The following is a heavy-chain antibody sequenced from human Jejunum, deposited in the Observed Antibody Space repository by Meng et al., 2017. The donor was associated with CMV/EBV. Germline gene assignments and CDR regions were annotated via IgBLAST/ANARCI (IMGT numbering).Heavy chain of an antibody. J-gene: IGHJ4*02. Sequence: LGTSGSRCGLILPTPAKALEWLAVIYWDDNKRYSPSLKYRLAITKDTSKNQVVLTMSNMDPVDTATYYCAHRSPGYISGWDQGLFDYWGQGTLVTVSS. V-gene: IGHV2-5*02. CDR3: AHRSPGYISGWDQGLFDY. CDR1: LGTSGSR. D-gene: IGHD6-19*01. CDR2: IYWDDNK.